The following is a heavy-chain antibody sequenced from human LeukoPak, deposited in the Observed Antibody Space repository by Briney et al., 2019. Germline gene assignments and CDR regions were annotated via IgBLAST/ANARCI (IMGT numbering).Heavy chain of an antibody. CDR3: TTAGRVWFGEED. V-gene: IGHV3-15*01. D-gene: IGHD3-10*01. J-gene: IGHJ4*02. CDR2: IKSKTDGGTT. Sequence: GGSLRLSCAASGFAFSNTWMSWVRRAPGKGLEWVGRIKSKTDGGTTDFAAPVKGRFTISRDDSKNTLFLQMNSLTTEDTAVYYCTTAGRVWFGEEDWGQGTLVTVSS. CDR1: GFAFSNTW.